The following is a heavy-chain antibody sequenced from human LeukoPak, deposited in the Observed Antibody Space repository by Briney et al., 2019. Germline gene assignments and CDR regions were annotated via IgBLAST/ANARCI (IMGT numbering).Heavy chain of an antibody. D-gene: IGHD3-3*01. CDR3: AKCESGGAIDFLDY. CDR1: GFTFDDYA. V-gene: IGHV3-9*01. Sequence: GRSLRLSCAASGFTFDDYAMHWVRQAPGKGLEWVSGICWDRSSIGYADSVKGRFTISRDNAKNSLYLQMNSLRAEDTAVYYCAKCESGGAIDFLDYWGQGTLVTVSS. J-gene: IGHJ4*02. CDR2: ICWDRSSI.